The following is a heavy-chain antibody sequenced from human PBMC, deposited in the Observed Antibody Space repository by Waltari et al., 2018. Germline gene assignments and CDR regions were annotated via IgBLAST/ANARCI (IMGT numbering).Heavy chain of an antibody. D-gene: IGHD3-22*01. CDR3: ARDRRGRSGYMDY. V-gene: IGHV4-59*01. J-gene: IGHJ4*02. CDR2: IYYSGST. Sequence: QVQLQESGPGLVKPSETLSLTCTVSGGSISSYYWSWIRQPPGKGLEWFGYIYYSGSTNYNPSLKSRVTISVDTSKNQFSLKLSSVTAADTAVYYCARDRRGRSGYMDYWGQGTLVTVSS. CDR1: GGSISSYY.